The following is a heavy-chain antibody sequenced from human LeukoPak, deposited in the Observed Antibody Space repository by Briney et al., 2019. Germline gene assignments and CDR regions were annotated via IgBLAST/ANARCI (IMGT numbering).Heavy chain of an antibody. V-gene: IGHV4-59*12. J-gene: IGHJ4*02. CDR1: GGSISSYY. Sequence: SETLYLTCTVSGGSISSYYWSWIRQPPGKGLEWIGEIYLGESTNYNPSLKSRATISVDKSKNQFSLKLSSVTAADTAVYYCARAVAGTSVYFDYWGQGTLVTVSS. CDR3: ARAVAGTSVYFDY. CDR2: IYLGEST. D-gene: IGHD6-19*01.